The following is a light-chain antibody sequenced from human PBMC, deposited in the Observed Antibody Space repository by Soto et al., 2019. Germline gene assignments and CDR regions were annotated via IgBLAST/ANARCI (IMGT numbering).Light chain of an antibody. CDR2: DVR. V-gene: IGLV2-14*01. CDR1: SSDVGGYNY. CDR3: SSYTSTSNVV. J-gene: IGLJ2*01. Sequence: QSALTQPASVSGSPGQSITISCTGTSSDVGGYNYVSWYQQHPGRAPKLLIYDVRNRPSGVANRFSGSKSGNTASLTISGLQAEDEADYYCSSYTSTSNVVFGGGTKLTVL.